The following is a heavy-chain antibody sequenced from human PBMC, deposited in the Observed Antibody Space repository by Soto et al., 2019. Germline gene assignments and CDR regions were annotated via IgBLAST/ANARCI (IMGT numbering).Heavy chain of an antibody. D-gene: IGHD6-19*01. CDR2: INAVNGNT. J-gene: IGHJ3*02. CDR1: GYTFTSYA. V-gene: IGHV1-3*01. CDR3: ARGSGWYQGAFDI. Sequence: ASVKVSCKASGYTFTSYAMHWVRQAPGQRLEWMGWINAVNGNTKYSQKFQGRVTITRDTSASTAYMELSSLRSEDTAVYYCARGSGWYQGAFDIWGQGTMVTVSS.